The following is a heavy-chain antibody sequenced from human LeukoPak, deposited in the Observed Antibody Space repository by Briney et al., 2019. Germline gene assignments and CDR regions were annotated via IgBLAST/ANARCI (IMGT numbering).Heavy chain of an antibody. V-gene: IGHV1-18*01. CDR1: GYIFTSYG. CDR2: ISGYDGHT. Sequence: ASVKVSCKASGYIFTSYGISGVRQAPGQGLEWMGWISGYDGHTNYAQQFQGRLTTTADTSTTTAYMELRRLRSDDTALYYCTRVGRYSSTWPPEGDDAFDIWGQGTMVTVST. J-gene: IGHJ3*02. CDR3: TRVGRYSSTWPPEGDDAFDI. D-gene: IGHD6-13*01.